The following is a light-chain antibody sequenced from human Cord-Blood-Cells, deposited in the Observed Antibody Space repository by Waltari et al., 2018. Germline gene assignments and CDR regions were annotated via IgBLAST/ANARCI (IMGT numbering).Light chain of an antibody. J-gene: IGLJ2*01. V-gene: IGLV3-1*01. CDR1: KLGDKY. Sequence: SYELTQPPSVSVSPGQTASITCSGDKLGDKYACWYQQKPGQSPVLVIYHDSKRPSGIPERFSGSNSGNTATLTISGTRAMDEADYYCQAWDSSTHVVFGGGTKLTVL. CDR2: HDS. CDR3: QAWDSSTHVV.